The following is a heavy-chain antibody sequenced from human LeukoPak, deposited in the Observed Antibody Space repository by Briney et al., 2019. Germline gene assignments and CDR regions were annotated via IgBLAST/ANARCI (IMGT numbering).Heavy chain of an antibody. D-gene: IGHD2-2*01. Sequence: ASVKVSCKATGYIFSNYGISWVRQAPGQGLEWMGWISAYNGNTNYAQKLQGRVTMTTDTSTSTAYMELRSLRSDDTAVYYCARDIIVVVPALGEGDAFDIWGQGTMVTVSS. J-gene: IGHJ3*02. CDR1: GYIFSNYG. V-gene: IGHV1-18*01. CDR2: ISAYNGNT. CDR3: ARDIIVVVPALGEGDAFDI.